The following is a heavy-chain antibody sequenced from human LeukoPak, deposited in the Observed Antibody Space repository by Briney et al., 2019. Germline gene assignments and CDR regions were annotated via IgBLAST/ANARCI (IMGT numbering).Heavy chain of an antibody. D-gene: IGHD1-1*01. CDR3: ARHTTFDP. J-gene: IGHJ5*02. CDR1: GGSISSYY. CDR2: IYYSGST. V-gene: IGHV4-59*01. Sequence: SETLSLTCTVSGGSISSYYWSWIRQPPGKGLEWIGHIYYSGSTTYNPSLKSRVTISIDASKKFFSLKLNSVTAADTAVYYCARHTTFDPWGQGILVTVSS.